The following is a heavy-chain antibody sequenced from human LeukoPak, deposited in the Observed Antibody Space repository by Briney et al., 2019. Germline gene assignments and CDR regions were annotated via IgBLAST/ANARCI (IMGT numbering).Heavy chain of an antibody. CDR1: GFTLSSYD. Sequence: GGSLRLSCAASGFTLSSYDMHWVRQATGKGLEWVSAIGTAGDTYYPGSVKGRFTISRENAKNSLYLQMNSLRAGDTAVYYCARDLYLGAFDIWGQGTMVTVSS. CDR3: ARDLYLGAFDI. J-gene: IGHJ3*02. V-gene: IGHV3-13*04. D-gene: IGHD2-8*01. CDR2: IGTAGDT.